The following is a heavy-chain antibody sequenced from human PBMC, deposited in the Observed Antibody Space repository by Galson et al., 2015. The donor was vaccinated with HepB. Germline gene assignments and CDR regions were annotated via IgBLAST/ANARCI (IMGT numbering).Heavy chain of an antibody. V-gene: IGHV4-31*03. CDR1: GGSISSGGYY. CDR3: ARDTVSGVDY. J-gene: IGHJ4*02. CDR2: IYYSGST. Sequence: TLSLTCTVSGGSISSGGYYWSWIRQHPGKGLEWIGYIYYSGSTYYNPSLKSRVTISVDTSKNQFSLKLSSVTAADTAVYYCARDTVSGVDYWGQGTLVTVSS. D-gene: IGHD3-3*02.